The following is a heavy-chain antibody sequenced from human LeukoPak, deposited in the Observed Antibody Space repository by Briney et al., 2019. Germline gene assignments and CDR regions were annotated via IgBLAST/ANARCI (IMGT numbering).Heavy chain of an antibody. V-gene: IGHV4-34*01. J-gene: IGHJ4*02. CDR2: INHSGST. D-gene: IGHD6-19*01. Sequence: PGGSLRLSCAASGFTFSSYAMSWVRQPPGKGLEWIGEINHSGSTNYNPSLKSRVTISVDTSKNQFSLKLSSVTAADTAVYYCARLKAVAGTGDYWGQGTLVTVSS. CDR3: ARLKAVAGTGDY. CDR1: GFTFSSYA.